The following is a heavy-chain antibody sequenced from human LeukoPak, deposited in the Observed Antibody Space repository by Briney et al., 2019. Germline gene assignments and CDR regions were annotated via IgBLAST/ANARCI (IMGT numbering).Heavy chain of an antibody. CDR3: ARVGVRGYCSGGSCYYFDY. Sequence: GASVKVSCKASGYTFTTFYMHWVRQAPGQGLEWMGIINPSGGSTSYAQKFQGRVTMTRDTSTSTVYMELSSLRSEDTAVYYCARVGVRGYCSGGSCYYFDYWGQGTLVTVSS. CDR2: INPSGGST. CDR1: GYTFTTFY. D-gene: IGHD2-15*01. V-gene: IGHV1-46*01. J-gene: IGHJ4*02.